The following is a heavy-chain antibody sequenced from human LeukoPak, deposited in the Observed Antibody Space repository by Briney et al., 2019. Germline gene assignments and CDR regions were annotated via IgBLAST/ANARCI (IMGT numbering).Heavy chain of an antibody. V-gene: IGHV5-51*01. CDR3: ATSYCSSTSCYLGYLDY. J-gene: IGHJ4*02. CDR1: GYSFTSYW. D-gene: IGHD2-2*01. Sequence: GESLKISCKGSGYSFTSYWIGWVRQMPGKGLEWMGIIYPGDSDTRYSPSFQGQVTISADKSISTAYLQWSSLKASDTAMYYCATSYCSSTSCYLGYLDYWGQGTLVTVSS. CDR2: IYPGDSDT.